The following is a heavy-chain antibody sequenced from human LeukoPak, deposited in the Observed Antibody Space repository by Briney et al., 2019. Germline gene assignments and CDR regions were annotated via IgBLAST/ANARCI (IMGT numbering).Heavy chain of an antibody. Sequence: GRSLRLSCAASGFTFSSYAMHWVRQAPGKGLEWVAHIKEDATESRSVDSVKGRFTISRDNTKNSLFLQLNSLRAEDTAVYYCVRDRGWYHFDLWGQGTLVTVSS. CDR2: IKEDATES. CDR1: GFTFSSYA. V-gene: IGHV3-7*01. J-gene: IGHJ4*02. D-gene: IGHD3-10*01. CDR3: VRDRGWYHFDL.